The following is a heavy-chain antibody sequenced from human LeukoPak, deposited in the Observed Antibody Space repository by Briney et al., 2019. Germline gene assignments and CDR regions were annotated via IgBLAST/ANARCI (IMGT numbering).Heavy chain of an antibody. CDR1: GGTFSSYA. CDR2: IIPILGIA. D-gene: IGHD4-17*01. CDR3: ARGYRDYGDYGDY. Sequence: ASVKVSCKASGGTFSSYAISWVRQAPGQGLEWMGRIIPILGIANYAQKFQGRVTITADKSTSTAYMELSSLRSEDTAVYYCARGYRDYGDYGDYWGQGTLVTVSS. J-gene: IGHJ4*02. V-gene: IGHV1-69*04.